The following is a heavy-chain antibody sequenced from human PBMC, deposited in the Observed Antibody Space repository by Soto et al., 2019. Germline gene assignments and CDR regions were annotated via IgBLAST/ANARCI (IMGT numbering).Heavy chain of an antibody. D-gene: IGHD2-15*01. V-gene: IGHV1-58*02. Sequence: QMQLVQSGPAVKKPGTSVQVSCKASGFTFTSSAMQWVRQARGQRLEWIGWIVVGSGHTNYAQKFQERVTITRDMSTSTAYMELSSLRSEDTAVYYCAADSRYCSGGNCEDYWGQGTLVTVSS. J-gene: IGHJ4*02. CDR2: IVVGSGHT. CDR1: GFTFTSSA. CDR3: AADSRYCSGGNCEDY.